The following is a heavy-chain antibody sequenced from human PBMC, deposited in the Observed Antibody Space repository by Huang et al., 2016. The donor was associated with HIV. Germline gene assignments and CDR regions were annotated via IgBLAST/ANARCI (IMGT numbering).Heavy chain of an antibody. CDR1: GDSVSSHY. V-gene: IGHV4-59*02. D-gene: IGHD6-19*01. Sequence: QVRLQESGPGLVKPSETLSLSCTVSGDSVSSHYWGWIRHPPGKGLEWSGTVYDSGTTKYNPLLKSRITISVDTSKNGFSLNITSVSAADTAMYFCVRDQGRLAVGGIDNWFDPWGQGALVTVSS. J-gene: IGHJ5*02. CDR2: VYDSGTT. CDR3: VRDQGRLAVGGIDNWFDP.